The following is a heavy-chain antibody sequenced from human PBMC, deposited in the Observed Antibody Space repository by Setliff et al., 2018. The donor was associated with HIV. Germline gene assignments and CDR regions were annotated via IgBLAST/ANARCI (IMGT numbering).Heavy chain of an antibody. J-gene: IGHJ5*02. CDR1: GASISSSGDHF. V-gene: IGHV4-61*02. CDR3: ARRRGIRGYSS. CDR2: IRTSGTT. Sequence: KASETLSLTCTVSGASISSSGDHFWSWVRQPAGKGLEWIGRIRTSGTTDYNPSLKSRVTISRDTSKNQFSLNLISVTAADTAVYYCARRRGIRGYSSWGQGTLVTVSS. D-gene: IGHD5-18*01.